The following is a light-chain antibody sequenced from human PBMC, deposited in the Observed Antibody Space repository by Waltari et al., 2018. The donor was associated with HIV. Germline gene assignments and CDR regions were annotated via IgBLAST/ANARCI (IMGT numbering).Light chain of an antibody. Sequence: QSVLTPPPSVSGVPRQRVTISCSGRSSHIGINGVNWYQHLPRKAPRLLIYYDDLLPSGVSDRFFGSKSGTSASLAISGLQSEDEGDYYCAAWDDSLNGLVFGGGTKLTVL. CDR2: YDD. J-gene: IGLJ2*01. CDR3: AAWDDSLNGLV. CDR1: SSHIGING. V-gene: IGLV1-36*01.